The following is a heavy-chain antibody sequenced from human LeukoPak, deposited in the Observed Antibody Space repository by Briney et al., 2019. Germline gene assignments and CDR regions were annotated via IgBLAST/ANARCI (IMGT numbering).Heavy chain of an antibody. V-gene: IGHV4-39*01. J-gene: IGHJ6*03. CDR3: ARLRNCYHYMDV. CDR1: GGSISSSTYY. Sequence: SETLSLTCTVSGGSISSSTYYWGWIRQPPGKGLEWIGSIYYSGSAYYNPSLKSRVTISVDTPKKQFSLKLSSVTAADTAVYYCARLRNCYHYMDVWGKGTTVTVSS. CDR2: IYYSGSA.